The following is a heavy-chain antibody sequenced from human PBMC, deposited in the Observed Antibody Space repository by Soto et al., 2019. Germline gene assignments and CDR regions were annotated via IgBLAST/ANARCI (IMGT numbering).Heavy chain of an antibody. CDR2: ISGSGGNT. Sequence: EVQLLESGGGLVQPGGPLRLSCAASGFTFSSYGMSWVRQAPGKGLEWVSAISGSGGNTYYADSVKGRFSISRDNSKNTLYLQMNRLRAEDTAVYYCATFRFCTSTSCFAEEGGYWGQGTLVTVSS. D-gene: IGHD2-2*01. V-gene: IGHV3-23*01. CDR1: GFTFSSYG. CDR3: ATFRFCTSTSCFAEEGGY. J-gene: IGHJ4*02.